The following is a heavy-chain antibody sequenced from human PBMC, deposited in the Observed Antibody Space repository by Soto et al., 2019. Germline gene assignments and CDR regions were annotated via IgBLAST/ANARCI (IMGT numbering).Heavy chain of an antibody. Sequence: GGSLRLSCTASGFTFSSYNMNWVRQAPGKGLEWVSSISSSSNYIYYADSMKGRFTISRDNAKNSLYLQMNSLRAEDTAVYFCARENAYGDPNSFDYWGQGTLVTVSS. CDR1: GFTFSSYN. CDR2: ISSSSNYI. D-gene: IGHD4-17*01. J-gene: IGHJ4*02. CDR3: ARENAYGDPNSFDY. V-gene: IGHV3-21*01.